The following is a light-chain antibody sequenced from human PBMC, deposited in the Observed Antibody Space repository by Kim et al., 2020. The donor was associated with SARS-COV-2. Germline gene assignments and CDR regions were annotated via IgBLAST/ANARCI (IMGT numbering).Light chain of an antibody. V-gene: IGKV3-15*01. Sequence: EIAMTQSPATLSVSPGERATLSCRASQSVSDNLAWYQQKPGQAPRLLIYSASTRATGIPARFSGSGSGTEFTLTISSLQSEDFAVYYCQQYNNWPHLYTFGQGTKLEI. CDR1: QSVSDN. CDR2: SAS. J-gene: IGKJ2*01. CDR3: QQYNNWPHLYT.